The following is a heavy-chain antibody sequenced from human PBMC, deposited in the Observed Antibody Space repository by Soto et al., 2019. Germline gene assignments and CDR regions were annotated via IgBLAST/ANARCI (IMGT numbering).Heavy chain of an antibody. V-gene: IGHV3-15*01. CDR1: GFTFTNAR. J-gene: IGHJ4*02. Sequence: EVQLVESGGGLVRPGGSLRLSCAASGFTFTNARMSWVRQAPGKGLEWVGHVKTKTDGGTTDYAAPVKGRFTISRDDSKNTLYLQMNSLKTEDTAMYYCTTDQIYWGQGTLVTVSS. CDR2: VKTKTDGGTT. CDR3: TTDQIY.